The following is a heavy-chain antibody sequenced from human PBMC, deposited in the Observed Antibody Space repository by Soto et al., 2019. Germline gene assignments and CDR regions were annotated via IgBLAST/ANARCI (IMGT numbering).Heavy chain of an antibody. CDR2: ISDDGSKE. D-gene: IGHD1-26*01. CDR1: GFSFNTYG. V-gene: IGHV3-30*03. J-gene: IGHJ4*02. Sequence: QVQLVESGGGVVQPGRSLRLSCVVSGFSFNTYGMHWVRQAPGKGLEWVAAISDDGSKEHYADSVKDRFTISRDNSKKTVCLQMTGLRVEDTAVYYCAGILGATNEQWGQGTLVTVSS. CDR3: AGILGATNEQ.